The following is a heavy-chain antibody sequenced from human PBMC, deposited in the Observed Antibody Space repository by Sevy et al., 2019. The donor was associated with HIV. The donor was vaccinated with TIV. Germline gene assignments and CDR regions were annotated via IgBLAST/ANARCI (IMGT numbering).Heavy chain of an antibody. J-gene: IGHJ6*02. V-gene: IGHV3-73*01. CDR3: TGGAPYPMDV. Sequence: GGSLRLSCAASGFAFSGSTVHLDRQASGKGLEWCGRIRSKAYKFAATYAAWLKGRLTISRDDSKNTAYLQLNGLKTEDTAVYYCTGGAPYPMDVWGQGTTVTVSS. CDR2: IRSKAYKFAA. D-gene: IGHD3-10*01. CDR1: GFAFSGST.